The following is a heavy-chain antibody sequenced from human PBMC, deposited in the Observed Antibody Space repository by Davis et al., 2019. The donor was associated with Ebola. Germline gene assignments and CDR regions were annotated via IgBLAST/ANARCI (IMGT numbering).Heavy chain of an antibody. D-gene: IGHD2-21*02. CDR2: IKQDGSEK. CDR1: RFTFSSYW. CDR3: ARENSGDQYYFDY. Sequence: GESLKISCAASRFTFSSYWMSWVRQAPGKGLEWVANIKQDGSEKYYVDSVKDRFTISRDNAKNSLYLQMNSLRAEDTAVYYCARENSGDQYYFDYWGQGTQVTVSS. V-gene: IGHV3-7*01. J-gene: IGHJ4*02.